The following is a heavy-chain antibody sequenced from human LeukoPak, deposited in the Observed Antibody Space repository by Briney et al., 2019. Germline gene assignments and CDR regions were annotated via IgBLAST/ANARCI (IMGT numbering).Heavy chain of an antibody. D-gene: IGHD1-26*01. V-gene: IGHV3-21*01. CDR3: ARDPVGAGGY. J-gene: IGHJ4*02. CDR1: GFTVSSNY. CDR2: ISSSSSYI. Sequence: GGSLRLSCAASGFTVSSNYMNWVRQAPGKGLEWVSSISSSSSYIYYADSVKGRFTISRDNAKNSLYLQMNSLRAEDTAVYYCARDPVGAGGYWGQGTLVTVSS.